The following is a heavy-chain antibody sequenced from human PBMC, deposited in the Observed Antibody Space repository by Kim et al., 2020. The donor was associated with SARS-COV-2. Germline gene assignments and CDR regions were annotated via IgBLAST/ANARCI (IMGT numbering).Heavy chain of an antibody. J-gene: IGHJ4*02. CDR1: GFTFSSYA. CDR3: VKDMSGDYGDLPYFDY. Sequence: GGSLRLSCSASGFTFSSYAMHWVRQAPGKGLEYVSAISSNGGSTYYADSVKGRFTISRDNSKNTLYLQMSRLRAEDTAVYYCVKDMSGDYGDLPYFDYWGQGTLVTVSS. V-gene: IGHV3-64D*06. CDR2: ISSNGGST. D-gene: IGHD4-17*01.